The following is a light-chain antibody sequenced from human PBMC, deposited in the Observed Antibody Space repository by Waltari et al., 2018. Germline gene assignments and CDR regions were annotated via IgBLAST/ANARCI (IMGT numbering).Light chain of an antibody. CDR1: QSVGRS. CDR2: DAS. J-gene: IGKJ1*01. Sequence: IMLTQSPGTLSLSPGERATLSCRASQSVGRSLVWYQKKPGQSPRLLIYDASRRATGIPDRFSGSGFGTDFSLTISRLEPEDFAVYYCQKYESLPATFGQGTKVEIK. V-gene: IGKV3-20*01. CDR3: QKYESLPAT.